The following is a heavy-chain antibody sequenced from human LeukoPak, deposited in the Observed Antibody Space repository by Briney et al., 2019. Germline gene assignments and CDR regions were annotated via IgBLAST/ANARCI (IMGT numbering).Heavy chain of an antibody. CDR1: GGSISSYY. CDR2: IYYSGST. CDR3: ARHASRPMAAPYYFDY. Sequence: SETLSLTCTVSGGSISSYYWSWIRQPPGKGLEWIGYIYYSGSTNYNPSLKSRVTISVDTSKNQFSLKLSSVTAADTAVYYCARHASRPMAAPYYFDYWGQGTLVTVSS. D-gene: IGHD6-13*01. J-gene: IGHJ4*02. V-gene: IGHV4-59*08.